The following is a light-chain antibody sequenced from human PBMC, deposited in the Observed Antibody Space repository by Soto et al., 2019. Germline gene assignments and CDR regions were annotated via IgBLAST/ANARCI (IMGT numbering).Light chain of an antibody. CDR2: EVN. CDR3: SSHSSSSAYYV. V-gene: IGLV2-14*01. CDR1: RSDIGYYDY. Sequence: QSVLTQPASVSGSPGQSITISCTGTRSDIGYYDYVSWYQHHSGKAPKLIIYEVNSRPSGVSNRFSGSKSVNTASLTISGLQAEDEADYFCSSHSSSSAYYVFGTGTKVTVL. J-gene: IGLJ1*01.